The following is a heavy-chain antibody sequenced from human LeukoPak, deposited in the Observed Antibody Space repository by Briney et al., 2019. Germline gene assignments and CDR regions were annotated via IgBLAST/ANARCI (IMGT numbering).Heavy chain of an antibody. J-gene: IGHJ4*02. D-gene: IGHD3-22*01. CDR2: IYSGGST. CDR3: ARADSSGFDY. Sequence: GGSLRLSCAASGFTFSSHWMSWVRQAPGKGLEWVSVIYSGGSTYYADSVKGRFTISRDNSKNTLYLQMNSRRAEDTAVYYCARADSSGFDYWGQGTLVTVSS. CDR1: GFTFSSHW. V-gene: IGHV3-53*01.